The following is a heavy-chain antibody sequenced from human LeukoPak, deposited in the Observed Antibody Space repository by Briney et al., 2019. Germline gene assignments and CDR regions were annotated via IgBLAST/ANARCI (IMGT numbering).Heavy chain of an antibody. CDR2: VSAYNGDT. D-gene: IGHD1-26*01. Sequence: GPVKVSCKASGYTFTSCGICWVRQAPGQGLEWMGWVSAYNGDTNYAQKFQGRVTMTTDTSTSTAYMELRSLRSDDTAVYYCARGQVGTTWGQGTLVTVSS. J-gene: IGHJ5*02. V-gene: IGHV1-18*01. CDR1: GYTFTSCG. CDR3: ARGQVGTT.